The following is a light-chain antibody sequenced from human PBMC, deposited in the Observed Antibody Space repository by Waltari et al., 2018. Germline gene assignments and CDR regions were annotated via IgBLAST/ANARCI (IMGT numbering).Light chain of an antibody. CDR1: EGIANS. CDR3: QKYNSGSWT. J-gene: IGKJ1*01. V-gene: IGKV1-27*01. CDR2: AAS. Sequence: DIQMTQSPSSLSACVGDSGTITCRASEGIANSLAWYQQKPGESPKLLIYAASPLKSGVPSRFSGSKSGPDFALTISSLQPEDLATYYCQKYNSGSWTFGQGTRVEI.